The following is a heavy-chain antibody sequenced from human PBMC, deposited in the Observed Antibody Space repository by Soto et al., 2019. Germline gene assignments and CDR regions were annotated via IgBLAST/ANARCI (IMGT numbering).Heavy chain of an antibody. CDR3: ARGPITIFGVVIIPPRDYYYYMDV. Sequence: ALVKGACKTSGSTFTSDDGSWGRQTKGQGLEWMGWMNPNSGNTGYAQKFQGRVTMTRNTSISTAYMELSSLRSEDTAVYYCARGPITIFGVVIIPPRDYYYYMDVWGKGTTVTVSS. CDR1: GSTFTSDD. V-gene: IGHV1-8*01. CDR2: MNPNSGNT. D-gene: IGHD3-3*01. J-gene: IGHJ6*03.